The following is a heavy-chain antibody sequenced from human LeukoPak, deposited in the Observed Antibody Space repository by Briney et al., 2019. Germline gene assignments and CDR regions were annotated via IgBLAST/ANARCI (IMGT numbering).Heavy chain of an antibody. CDR3: ARDAGYTYGPFDY. CDR1: GGSISSGDYY. Sequence: SETLSLTCTVSGGSISSGDYYWSWIRQPPGKGLEWIGYIYYSGSTSYNPSLKSRVTISVDTSKNQLSLKLSSVAAADTAVYYCARDAGYTYGPFDYWGQGTLVTVSS. V-gene: IGHV4-30-4*01. D-gene: IGHD5-18*01. CDR2: IYYSGST. J-gene: IGHJ4*02.